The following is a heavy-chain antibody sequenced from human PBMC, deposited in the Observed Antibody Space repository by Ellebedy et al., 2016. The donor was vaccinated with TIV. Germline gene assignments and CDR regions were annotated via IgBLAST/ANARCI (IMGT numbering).Heavy chain of an antibody. D-gene: IGHD3-10*01. V-gene: IGHV3-21*01. CDR2: ISSSSSYI. J-gene: IGHJ6*02. CDR1: GFTFSSYS. CDR3: AREVGGVTPSSWFAMGRLGYGMDV. Sequence: GESLKISCAASGFTFSSYSMNWVRQAPGKGLGWVSSISSSSSYIYYADSVKGRFTISRDNAKNSLYLQMNSLRDEDTAVYYCAREVGGVTPSSWFAMGRLGYGMDVWGQGTTVTVSS.